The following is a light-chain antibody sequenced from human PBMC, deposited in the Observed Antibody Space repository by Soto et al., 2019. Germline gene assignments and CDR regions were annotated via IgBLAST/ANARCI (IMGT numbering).Light chain of an antibody. CDR2: DIS. V-gene: IGKV3-11*01. CDR3: QQRSNRIT. Sequence: VLTQSPATLSLSPGERAILSCRASQSVAGSLAWYQQKPGQAPRLLIYDISTRAAAIPARFSGSGSGTDFTLTVSGLEPEDFALYYCQQRSNRITSAQRARLEIK. J-gene: IGKJ5*01. CDR1: QSVAGS.